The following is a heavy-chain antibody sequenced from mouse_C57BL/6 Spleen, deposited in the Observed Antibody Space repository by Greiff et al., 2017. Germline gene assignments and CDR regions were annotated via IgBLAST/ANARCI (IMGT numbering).Heavy chain of an antibody. CDR2: IDPENGDT. CDR1: GFNIKDDY. J-gene: IGHJ4*01. Sequence: VHVKQSGAELVRPGASVKLSCTASGFNIKDDYMHWVKQRPEQGLEWIGWIDPENGDTEYASKFQGKATITADTSSNTAYLQLSSLTSEDTAVYYCTTSPSYAMDYWGQGTSVTVSS. V-gene: IGHV14-4*01. CDR3: TTSPSYAMDY.